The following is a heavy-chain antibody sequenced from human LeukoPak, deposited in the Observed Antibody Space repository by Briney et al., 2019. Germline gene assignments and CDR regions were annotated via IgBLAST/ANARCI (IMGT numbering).Heavy chain of an antibody. V-gene: IGHV3-72*01. D-gene: IGHD3-10*01. J-gene: IGHJ4*02. Sequence: PGGSLRLSSAASGFTVSSNYMSWVRQAPGKVLEWVGLARDKANGYTTEYAASVQGRFTISRDDSKNSLYLQMNSLKTEDTAIYFCVRRYSSAWGSPLDYWGQGTLVTVSS. CDR1: GFTVSSNY. CDR3: VRRYSSAWGSPLDY. CDR2: ARDKANGYTT.